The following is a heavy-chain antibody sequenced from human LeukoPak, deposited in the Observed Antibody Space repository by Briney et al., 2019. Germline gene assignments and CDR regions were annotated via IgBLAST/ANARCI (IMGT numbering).Heavy chain of an antibody. CDR1: GFTFSSYD. J-gene: IGHJ2*01. CDR3: ARGGRRSSGHWYFDL. Sequence: GGSLRLSCAASGFTFSSYDMHWVRQATGKGLEWVSAIGTAGDTYYPGSVKGRFTISRENAKNSLYLQMNSLRAGDTAVYYCARGGRRSSGHWYFDLWGRGTLVTVSS. CDR2: IGTAGDT. V-gene: IGHV3-13*01. D-gene: IGHD6-25*01.